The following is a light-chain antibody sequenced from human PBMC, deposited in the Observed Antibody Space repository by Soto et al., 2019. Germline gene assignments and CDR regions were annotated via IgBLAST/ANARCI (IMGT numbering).Light chain of an antibody. CDR3: SSHTSSSTLVV. CDR2: DVS. V-gene: IGLV2-14*01. Sequence: QSALTQPASVSGSPGQSITISCTGTSSDVGGYNYVSWYQQHPGRAPKLMIYDVSNRPSGFSNRFSGSKSGNTASLTISGLQAEDEADYYCSSHTSSSTLVVFGGGTQLTVL. CDR1: SSDVGGYNY. J-gene: IGLJ2*01.